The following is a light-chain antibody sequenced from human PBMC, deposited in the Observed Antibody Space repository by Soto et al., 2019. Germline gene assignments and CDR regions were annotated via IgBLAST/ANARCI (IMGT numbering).Light chain of an antibody. Sequence: ELVMTQSPATLSLSPGDRAALSCRASQSVSSNLAWYQQKPGQAPRLLIYGASTRATGIPARFSGSGSGTEFTLTISSLQSEDFAVYYCQQYXNWPPTWTCGQGTKVDIK. CDR1: QSVSSN. CDR3: QQYXNWPPTWT. CDR2: GAS. J-gene: IGKJ1*01. V-gene: IGKV3-15*01.